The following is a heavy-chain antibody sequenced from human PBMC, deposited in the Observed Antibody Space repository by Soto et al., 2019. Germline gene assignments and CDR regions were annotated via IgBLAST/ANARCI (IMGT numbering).Heavy chain of an antibody. CDR1: GGSISSSSYY. CDR3: ASTSGVYYYYGMDV. CDR2: IYYSGST. J-gene: IGHJ6*02. V-gene: IGHV4-39*01. D-gene: IGHD1-1*01. Sequence: PSETLSLTCTVSGGSISSSSYYWGWIRQPPGKGLEWIGSIYYSGSTYYNPSLKSRVTISVDTSKNQFSLKLSSVTAADTAVYYCASTSGVYYYYGMDVWGQGTTVTVSS.